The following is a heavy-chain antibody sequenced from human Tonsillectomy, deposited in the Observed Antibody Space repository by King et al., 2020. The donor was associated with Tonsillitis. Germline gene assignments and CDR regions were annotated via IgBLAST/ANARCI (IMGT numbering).Heavy chain of an antibody. Sequence: VKLQQWGAGLLKPSETLSLTCAVYGGSFSGFYWTWIRQPPGKGLEWIGEINHSGSTNYNPSLKSRVTISVDTSKNQFSLKLSSVTAADTAVYYCARGPIRGYSYYYFDYWGQGTLVTVSS. V-gene: IGHV4-34*01. J-gene: IGHJ4*02. CDR2: INHSGST. D-gene: IGHD5-18*01. CDR1: GGSFSGFY. CDR3: ARGPIRGYSYYYFDY.